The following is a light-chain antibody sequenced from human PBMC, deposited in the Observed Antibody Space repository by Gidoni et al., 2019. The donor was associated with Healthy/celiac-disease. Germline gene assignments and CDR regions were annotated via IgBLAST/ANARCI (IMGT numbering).Light chain of an antibody. Sequence: QSVLTQPPSASGTPGPRVTISCSGSSSNIGSNYVYWYQQLPGTAPKLLIYRNNQRPSGVPDRFSGSKSGTSASLAISGRRSEDEADYYCAAWDDSLSGDYVFGTGTKVTVL. J-gene: IGLJ1*01. V-gene: IGLV1-47*01. CDR2: RNN. CDR3: AAWDDSLSGDYV. CDR1: SSNIGSNY.